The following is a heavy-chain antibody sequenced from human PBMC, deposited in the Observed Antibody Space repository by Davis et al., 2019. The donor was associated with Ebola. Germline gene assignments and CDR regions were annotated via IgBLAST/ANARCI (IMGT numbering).Heavy chain of an antibody. D-gene: IGHD3-10*01. J-gene: IGHJ4*02. Sequence: SLKISCAASGFTFSSYSMNWVRQTPGKGLEWVAIISYDGSNKYYADSVKGRFTISRDNSKNTLYLQMNSLRAEDTAVYYCAKVGGSGTYWGQGILVTVSS. CDR3: AKVGGSGTY. V-gene: IGHV3-30*18. CDR2: ISYDGSNK. CDR1: GFTFSSYS.